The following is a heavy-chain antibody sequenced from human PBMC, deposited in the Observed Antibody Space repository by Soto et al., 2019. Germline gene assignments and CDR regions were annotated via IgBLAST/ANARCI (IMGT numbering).Heavy chain of an antibody. CDR1: GFTFSLYA. CDR2: ISGSGGRT. J-gene: IGHJ6*02. V-gene: IGHV3-23*01. Sequence: GGSLRLSCAASGFTFSLYAMSWVRQAPGKGLEWVSVISGSGGRTYYADSVKGRFTMSRDNSKNMLYLQMNSLRAEDTAVYYCAKEVVIEAAGRSHYYYYGLDVWGQGTTVTVSS. CDR3: AKEVVIEAAGRSHYYYYGLDV. D-gene: IGHD6-13*01.